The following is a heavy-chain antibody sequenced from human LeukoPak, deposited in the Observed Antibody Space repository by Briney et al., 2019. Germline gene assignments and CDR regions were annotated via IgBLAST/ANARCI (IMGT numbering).Heavy chain of an antibody. CDR2: ISSSGSTI. J-gene: IGHJ4*02. V-gene: IGHV3-11*04. CDR3: ARRYYYDSSGYYYGP. Sequence: GGSLRLSCAASGFTFSDYYMSWIRQAPGKGLEWVSYISSSGSTIYYADSVKGRFTISRDNAKNSLYLQMNSLRAEDTAVYYCARRYYYDSSGYYYGPWGQGTLVTVSS. CDR1: GFTFSDYY. D-gene: IGHD3-22*01.